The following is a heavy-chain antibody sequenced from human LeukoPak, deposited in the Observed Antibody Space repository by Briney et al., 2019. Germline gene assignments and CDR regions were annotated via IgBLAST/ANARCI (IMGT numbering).Heavy chain of an antibody. J-gene: IGHJ4*02. CDR3: AAGGYCSSTSCYSRDWAFY. CDR2: ISGNNGNT. CDR1: GYTFTSYG. D-gene: IGHD2-2*02. V-gene: IGHV1-18*01. Sequence: ASVKVSCKASGYTFTSYGISWVRQAPGQGLEWMGWISGNNGNTNYAQKFQERVTITRDMSTSTAYMELSSLRSEDTAVYYCAAGGYCSSTSCYSRDWAFYWGQGTLVTVSS.